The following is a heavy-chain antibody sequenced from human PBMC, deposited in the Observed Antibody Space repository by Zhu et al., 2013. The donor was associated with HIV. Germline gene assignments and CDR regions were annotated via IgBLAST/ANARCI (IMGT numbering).Heavy chain of an antibody. V-gene: IGHV1-18*01. CDR2: ISAYNINT. D-gene: IGHD3-3*02. CDR3: AQQRSYGGLSIWFDP. CDR1: GYTFTTYG. Sequence: QVQLVQSGAEVKKPGASVKVSCKASGYTFTTYGISWVRQAPGQGLEWMGWISAYNINTNYAQKLQGRVTMTIDTSTRTAYMELRSLRSDDTAVYYCAQQRSYGGLSIWFDPWGQGTLVTVSS. J-gene: IGHJ5*02.